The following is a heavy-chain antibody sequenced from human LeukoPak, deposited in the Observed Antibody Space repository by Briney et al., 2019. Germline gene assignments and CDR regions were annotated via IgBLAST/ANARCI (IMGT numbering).Heavy chain of an antibody. CDR2: IIPIFGTA. J-gene: IGHJ5*02. V-gene: IGHV1-69*01. D-gene: IGHD2-2*01. Sequence: GASVKVSCKASGGTFSSYAISWVRQAPGQGLEWMGGIIPIFGTANYAQKFQGRVTITADESTSTAYMELSSLRSEDTAVYYCARAYQLLSSHPIWFDPWGQGTLVTVSS. CDR1: GGTFSSYA. CDR3: ARAYQLLSSHPIWFDP.